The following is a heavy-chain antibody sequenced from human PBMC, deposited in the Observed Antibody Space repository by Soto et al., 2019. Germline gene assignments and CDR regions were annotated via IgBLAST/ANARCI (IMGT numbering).Heavy chain of an antibody. Sequence: QLQLQESGPGLVKPSETLSLTCTVSGGSISSSSYYWGWIRQPPGKGLEWIGSIYYSGSTYYNPSLKSRVHLSVDTPKNQFSLKLSSVTAADTAVYYCARHWAPDIVLVPAAISYGKDVWGQGTTVTVSS. CDR3: ARHWAPDIVLVPAAISYGKDV. V-gene: IGHV4-39*01. CDR1: GGSISSSSYY. CDR2: IYYSGST. D-gene: IGHD2-2*01. J-gene: IGHJ6*02.